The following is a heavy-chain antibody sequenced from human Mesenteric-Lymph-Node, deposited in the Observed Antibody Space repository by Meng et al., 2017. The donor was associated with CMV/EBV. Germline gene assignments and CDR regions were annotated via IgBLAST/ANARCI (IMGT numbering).Heavy chain of an antibody. CDR3: AREEYSGSIDY. V-gene: IGHV1-18*01. CDR1: GYTFRSYG. J-gene: IGHJ4*02. Sequence: ASVKVSCKASGYTFRSYGINWMRQAAGQGLEWMGWNSPYNGNTKYIEKVQGRVTMTTDTSTSTAYMELRSLTSDDTAVYYCAREEYSGSIDYWGQGALVTVSS. CDR2: NSPYNGNT. D-gene: IGHD1-26*01.